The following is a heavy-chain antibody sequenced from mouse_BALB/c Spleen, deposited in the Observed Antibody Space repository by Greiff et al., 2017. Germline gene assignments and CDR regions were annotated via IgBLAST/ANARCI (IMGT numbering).Heavy chain of an antibody. Sequence: EVKVVESGGGLVQPGGSLKLSCAASGFTFSSYTMSWVRQTPEKRLEWVAYISNGGGSTYYPDTVKGRFTISRDNAKNTLYLQMSSLKSEDTAMYYCARRGVDYWGQGTSVTVSS. J-gene: IGHJ4*01. CDR3: ARRGVDY. CDR1: GFTFSSYT. V-gene: IGHV5-12-2*01. CDR2: ISNGGGST.